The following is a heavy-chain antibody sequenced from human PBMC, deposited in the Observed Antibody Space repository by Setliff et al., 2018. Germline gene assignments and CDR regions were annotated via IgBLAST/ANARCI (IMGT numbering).Heavy chain of an antibody. CDR2: VFPSGAT. CDR3: AKGGTYRYFDY. Sequence: PSETLSLTCTVSGDSMSGASIWSWIRQPPGKGLEFMGYVFPSGATKYDPSLKSRLTISVDTPKNQFSLKLTSVTAADTAVYFCAKGGTYRYFDYWGQGTLVTVS. D-gene: IGHD2-15*01. CDR1: GDSMSGAS. V-gene: IGHV4-59*01. J-gene: IGHJ4*02.